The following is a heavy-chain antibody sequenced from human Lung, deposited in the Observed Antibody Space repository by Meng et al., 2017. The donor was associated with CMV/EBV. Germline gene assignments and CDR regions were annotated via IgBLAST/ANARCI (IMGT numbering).Heavy chain of an antibody. CDR2: IIPIFGTT. CDR3: ARAPPIVGASFDS. J-gene: IGHJ4*02. D-gene: IGHD1-26*01. CDR1: GGTFNSYA. Sequence: QVQSVQSGAEVEKPGSSVKVSCKTSGGTFNSYATSWVRQAPGQGLEWMGGIIPIFGTTNYAQKFQGRIRITADESTSTAYMELSSLRSEDTAVYYCARAPPIVGASFDSWGQGTLVTVS. V-gene: IGHV1-69*12.